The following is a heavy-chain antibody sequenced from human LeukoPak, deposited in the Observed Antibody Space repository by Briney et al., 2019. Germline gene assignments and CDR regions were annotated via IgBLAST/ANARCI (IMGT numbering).Heavy chain of an antibody. V-gene: IGHV3-21*01. Sequence: GGSLRLSCAASGFTFSDYSMNWVRQAPGKGLEWVSYIGSVTTYTHYADSVKGRFTISRDNAKNSLYLQMNSLRAEDTAVYYCAREGRSSWSFDYWGQGTPVTVSS. D-gene: IGHD6-13*01. CDR2: IGSVTTYT. CDR3: AREGRSSWSFDY. CDR1: GFTFSDYS. J-gene: IGHJ4*02.